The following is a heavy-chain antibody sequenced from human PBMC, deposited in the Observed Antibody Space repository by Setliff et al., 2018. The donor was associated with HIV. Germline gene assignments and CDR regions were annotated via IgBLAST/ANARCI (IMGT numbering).Heavy chain of an antibody. Sequence: SETLSLTCSVSGGSTSHYHWNWIRQPAGKGLEWIGRMYYIGDTNYNPSLKSRVIMSMDTSKNQFSLKLTSVTAADTAVYHCARVYYFDSSGYYQRGDVFDIWGQGTMVTVSS. D-gene: IGHD3-22*01. V-gene: IGHV4-4*07. CDR1: GGSTSHYH. CDR2: MYYIGDT. J-gene: IGHJ3*02. CDR3: ARVYYFDSSGYYQRGDVFDI.